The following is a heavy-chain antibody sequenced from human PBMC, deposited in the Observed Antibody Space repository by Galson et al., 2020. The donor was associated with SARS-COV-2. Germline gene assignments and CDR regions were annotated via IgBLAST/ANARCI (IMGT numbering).Heavy chain of an antibody. Sequence: SETLSLTCTVSGGSISSGDYYWSWIRQPPGKGLEWIGYIYYSGSTYYNPSLKSRVTISVDTSKNQFSLKLSSVTAADTAVYYCARCGRFLEWLLSVNYYYYMDVWGKGTTVTVSS. D-gene: IGHD3-3*01. V-gene: IGHV4-30-4*01. J-gene: IGHJ6*03. CDR1: GGSISSGDYY. CDR3: ARCGRFLEWLLSVNYYYYMDV. CDR2: IYYSGST.